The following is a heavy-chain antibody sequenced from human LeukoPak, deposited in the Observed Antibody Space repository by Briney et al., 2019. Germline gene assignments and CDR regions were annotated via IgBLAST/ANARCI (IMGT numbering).Heavy chain of an antibody. D-gene: IGHD5-24*01. Sequence: SSETLSLTCTVSGVSISSYYWSWIRQPPGKGLEWIGYIYYSGSTNYNPSLKSRVTISVDTSKSQFSLKLNSVTAADTAVYYCARDRREHYYYYMDVWGKGTTVTVSS. CDR2: IYYSGST. V-gene: IGHV4-59*01. CDR1: GVSISSYY. CDR3: ARDRREHYYYYMDV. J-gene: IGHJ6*03.